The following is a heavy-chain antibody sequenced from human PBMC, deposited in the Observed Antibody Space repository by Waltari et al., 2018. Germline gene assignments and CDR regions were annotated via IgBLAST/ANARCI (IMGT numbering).Heavy chain of an antibody. V-gene: IGHV3-23*01. CDR1: GFTFSSYD. CDR3: AIQSLSSGNYE. D-gene: IGHD1-26*01. CDR2: VVASADNT. J-gene: IGHJ4*02. Sequence: EVQLLESGGGLVQPGGSLRLSCAASGFTFSSYDMSWVRQAPGRGVGWVANVVASADNTYSADSVKGRFTTSRDNSKNTWYLQMNSLRAEDTAVYFCAIQSLSSGNYEWGQGTLVTVSS.